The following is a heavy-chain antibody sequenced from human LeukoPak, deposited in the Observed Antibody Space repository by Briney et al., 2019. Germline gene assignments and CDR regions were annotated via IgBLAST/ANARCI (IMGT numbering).Heavy chain of an antibody. Sequence: ASVKVSCKASGYTFTSYDINWVRQATGQELEWMGWMNPNSGNTGYAQKFRGRVTMTRNTSISTAYMELSSLRSEDTAVYYCTLNDYGTEGYYFDYWGQGTLVTVSS. D-gene: IGHD4-17*01. CDR2: MNPNSGNT. CDR3: TLNDYGTEGYYFDY. CDR1: GYTFTSYD. V-gene: IGHV1-8*01. J-gene: IGHJ4*02.